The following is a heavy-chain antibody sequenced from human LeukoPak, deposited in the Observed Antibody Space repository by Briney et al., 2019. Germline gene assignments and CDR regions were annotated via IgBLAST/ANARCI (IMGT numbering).Heavy chain of an antibody. J-gene: IGHJ3*02. CDR2: ISAYNGNT. Sequence: ASVKVSCKASGYTFTSYGISWVRQAPGQGLEWMGWISAYNGNTNYAQKLQGRVTMTTDTSTSTAYMELRSLRSDDTAVYYCARDYYGSGSYYDMDAFDIWGQGTMVTVSS. CDR3: ARDYYGSGSYYDMDAFDI. CDR1: GYTFTSYG. V-gene: IGHV1-18*01. D-gene: IGHD3-10*01.